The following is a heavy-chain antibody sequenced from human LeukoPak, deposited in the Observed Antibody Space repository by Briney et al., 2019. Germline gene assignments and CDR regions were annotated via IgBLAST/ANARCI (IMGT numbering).Heavy chain of an antibody. J-gene: IGHJ4*02. V-gene: IGHV1-69*15. D-gene: IGHD1-26*01. CDR2: IIPIFGTA. CDR1: GGAFSSYA. Sequence: SVKVSCKVCGGAFSSYAISWVRQAPGQGLEWMGRIIPIFGTANYAQKFQGRVTITADESTSTAYMELSSLRSEDTAVYYCASGWEDSGSYWNFDYWGQGTLVTVSS. CDR3: ASGWEDSGSYWNFDY.